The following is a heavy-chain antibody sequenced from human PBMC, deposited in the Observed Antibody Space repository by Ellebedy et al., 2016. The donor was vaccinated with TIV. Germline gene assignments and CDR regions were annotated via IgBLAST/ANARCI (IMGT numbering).Heavy chain of an antibody. CDR1: GYTFTDYS. Sequence: ASVKVSCKASGYTFTDYSMHWVRQAPGQRLEWMGWIKTGNGDTKYSEKFQGRVTITRNTSANTVYMELRSLRSDDTAVYYCAREGVGGYSYGSFDYWGQGTLVTVSS. CDR3: AREGVGGYSYGSFDY. CDR2: IKTGNGDT. J-gene: IGHJ4*02. D-gene: IGHD5-18*01. V-gene: IGHV1-3*04.